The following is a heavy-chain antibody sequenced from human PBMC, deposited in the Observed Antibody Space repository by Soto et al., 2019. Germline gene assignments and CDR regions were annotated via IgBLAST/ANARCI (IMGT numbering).Heavy chain of an antibody. CDR1: GFSLRISP. V-gene: IGHV3-30-3*01. Sequence: QVQLVESGGGVVQPGGSLRLSCAASGFSLRISPMNWVRQAPGKGPEWVALISYDGTNKFYADSVKGRFTISRDNANNSLYLQMNSLRAADTAIYYCARGANGIDRLDHWGQGAPVTVSS. J-gene: IGHJ5*02. CDR3: ARGANGIDRLDH. D-gene: IGHD5-12*01. CDR2: ISYDGTNK.